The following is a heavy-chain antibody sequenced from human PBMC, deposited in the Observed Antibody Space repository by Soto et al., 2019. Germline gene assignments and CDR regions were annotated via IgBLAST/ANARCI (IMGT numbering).Heavy chain of an antibody. Sequence: GESLKISCKGSGYSFTSYWIGWVRQMPGKGLEWMGIIYPGDSDTRYSPSFQGQVTISADKPISTAYLQWSSLKASDTAMYYWAMNYDILTGFRAGAGYYYMDVWGKGTTVTVSS. V-gene: IGHV5-51*04. CDR2: IYPGDSDT. CDR3: AMNYDILTGFRAGAGYYYMDV. J-gene: IGHJ6*03. CDR1: GYSFTSYW. D-gene: IGHD3-9*01.